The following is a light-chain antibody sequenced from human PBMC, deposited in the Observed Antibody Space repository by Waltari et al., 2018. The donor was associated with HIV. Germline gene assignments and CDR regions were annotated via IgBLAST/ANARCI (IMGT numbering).Light chain of an antibody. Sequence: QSALPQPASVSASPGQSITIPSTGTSSDVGNYKVVSWYRHFPDKAPQLLIFEVNKRPSGVSNRFSGSKSGNSASLTIAGLLADDEADYYCCSYAGGNSYVFGTGTKVTVL. CDR1: SSDVGNYKV. J-gene: IGLJ1*01. V-gene: IGLV2-23*02. CDR2: EVN. CDR3: CSYAGGNSYV.